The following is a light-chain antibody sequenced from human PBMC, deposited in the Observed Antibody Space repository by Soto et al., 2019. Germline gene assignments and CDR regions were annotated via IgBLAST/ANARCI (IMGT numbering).Light chain of an antibody. J-gene: IGKJ2*01. CDR3: QQYNNWPPEYT. CDR1: QSVSSN. CDR2: GAS. V-gene: IGKV3-15*01. Sequence: EIVMTQSPATLSVSPGERATLSCRASQSVSSNLAWYQQKPGQAPRLLIYGASTRPTGIPARFSGSGSGTELTLNVSSLQSEDYAVYYCQQYNNWPPEYTFGQGTKLEIK.